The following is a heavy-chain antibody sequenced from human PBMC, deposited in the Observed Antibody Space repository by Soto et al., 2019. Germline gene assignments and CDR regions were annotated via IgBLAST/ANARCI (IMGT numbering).Heavy chain of an antibody. CDR3: ARDGTSNHNCFDL. CDR1: GGSLKSGGYY. CDR2: IYSTGRT. J-gene: IGHJ5*01. D-gene: IGHD2-2*01. V-gene: IGHV4-31*02. Sequence: QVQLQESGPGLVKPSQTLSLTCTVSGGSLKSGGYYWSWVRQHPGRGLEWIGYIYSTGRTYYNPSLESPLTFSVDTSKNQFDLRLRSVTAADTAVYYCARDGTSNHNCFDLWAPGTLVTVSS.